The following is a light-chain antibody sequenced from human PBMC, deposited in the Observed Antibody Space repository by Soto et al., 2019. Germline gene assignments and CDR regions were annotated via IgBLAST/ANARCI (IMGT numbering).Light chain of an antibody. CDR2: HNN. J-gene: IGLJ1*01. CDR1: SSNIGAGCD. V-gene: IGLV1-40*01. Sequence: QSVLTQPPSVSGAPGQSVTISCTGSSSNIGAGCDVHWYQQRPGTAPKLLIYHNNNRPSGVPDRFSGSQSGTSASLAITGLQAEDEADYYWQSYDSTYVFGTGTKVTV. CDR3: QSYDSTYV.